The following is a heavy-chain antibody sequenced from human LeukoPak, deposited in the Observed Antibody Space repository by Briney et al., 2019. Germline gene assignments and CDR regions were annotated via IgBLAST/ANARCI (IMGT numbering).Heavy chain of an antibody. Sequence: GGSLRLSCAASGFIFNNYGLIWVRQAPGKGLQWVSAISNDGGGTTYADFVKGRFTISRDNSKNTLFLQMNSLRAEDTALYYCAKGGSGYFFDLWGQGTLVTVSS. CDR3: AKGGSGYFFDL. V-gene: IGHV3-23*01. J-gene: IGHJ4*02. CDR1: GFIFNNYG. CDR2: ISNDGGGT. D-gene: IGHD3-22*01.